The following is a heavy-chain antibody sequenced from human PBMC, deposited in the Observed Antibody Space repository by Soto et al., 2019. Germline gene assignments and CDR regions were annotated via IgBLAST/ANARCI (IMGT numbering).Heavy chain of an antibody. CDR2: VSAYNGEK. J-gene: IGHJ4*01. V-gene: IGHV1-18*01. D-gene: IGHD6-6*01. CDR1: GYSFTSYG. CDR3: SRGTSIPASGDY. Sequence: ASVKVSCQASGYSFTSYGISWVRQAPGQGLEWLGWVSAYNGEKRYAQRVQARVIMTTDTSTTTAYMELRSLRSDDTAVYYCSRGTSIPASGDYWGQGTLVTVSS.